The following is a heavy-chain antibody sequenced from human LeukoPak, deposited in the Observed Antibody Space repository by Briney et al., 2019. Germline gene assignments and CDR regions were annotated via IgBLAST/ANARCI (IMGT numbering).Heavy chain of an antibody. J-gene: IGHJ4*02. CDR2: IYTSGST. V-gene: IGHV4-61*02. D-gene: IGHD3-22*01. Sequence: SQTLSLTCTVSGGSISSGSYYWSWIRQPAGKGLEWIGRIYTSGSTNYNPSLKSRVTISVDTSKNQLSLKLSSVTAADTAVYYCARDPNYYDSSGYWGDYFDYWGQGTLVTVSS. CDR1: GGSISSGSYY. CDR3: ARDPNYYDSSGYWGDYFDY.